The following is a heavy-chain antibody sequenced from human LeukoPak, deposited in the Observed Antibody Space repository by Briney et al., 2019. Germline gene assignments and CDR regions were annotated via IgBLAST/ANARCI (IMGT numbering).Heavy chain of an antibody. CDR1: GFTFSTYS. Sequence: GGSLRLSCAASGFTFSTYSMNWVRQAPGKGLEWVSSISTSGTYIYYADSLKGRFTISRDNAKNSLYLQMHSLRAEDTAVYYCARDLADYSDYWGQGTLVTVSS. V-gene: IGHV3-21*01. D-gene: IGHD2-21*01. CDR3: ARDLADYSDY. J-gene: IGHJ4*02. CDR2: ISTSGTYI.